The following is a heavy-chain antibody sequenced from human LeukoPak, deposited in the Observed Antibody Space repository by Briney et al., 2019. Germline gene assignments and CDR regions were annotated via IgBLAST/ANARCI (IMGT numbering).Heavy chain of an antibody. D-gene: IGHD3-16*01. V-gene: IGHV4-34*01. CDR3: ARHYGP. Sequence: SETLSLTCVMYGGSFSGYYWSWVRQPPGKGLEWIGSIYYSGSTYYNPSLKSRVTISVDTSKNQFSLKLNSVTATDTAVYYCARHYGPWGQGTLVTVSS. CDR1: GGSFSGYY. CDR2: IYYSGST. J-gene: IGHJ4*02.